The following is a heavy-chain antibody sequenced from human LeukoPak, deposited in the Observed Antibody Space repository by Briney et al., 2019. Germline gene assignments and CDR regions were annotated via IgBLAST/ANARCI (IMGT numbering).Heavy chain of an antibody. CDR2: IYSSGNT. Sequence: PSETLSLTCTVSGGSIISNRHYWSWIRQPAGKGLEWIGHIYSSGNTKYNPSLKSRLTMSIDSSKNQFSLILTSVTAADTAVYYCARVALITIHENDAFDIWGQGTVVTVSS. CDR1: GGSIISNRHY. CDR3: ARVALITIHENDAFDI. D-gene: IGHD3-3*01. V-gene: IGHV4-61*09. J-gene: IGHJ3*02.